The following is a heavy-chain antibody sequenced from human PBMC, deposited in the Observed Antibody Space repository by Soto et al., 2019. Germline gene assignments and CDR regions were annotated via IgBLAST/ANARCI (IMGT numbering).Heavy chain of an antibody. CDR3: ARSYSGGDAYFDY. J-gene: IGHJ4*02. CDR2: IYQSGST. Sequence: PSETLSLTXAVSGGSISSGGYAWAWIRQPPGKGLEWVGYIYQSGSTYYNPSLKSRVTIAADRSKNQFSLNLASVTAADTAVYYCARSYSGGDAYFDYWGQGTVVTVSS. CDR1: GGSISSGGYA. V-gene: IGHV4-30-2*01. D-gene: IGHD2-21*02.